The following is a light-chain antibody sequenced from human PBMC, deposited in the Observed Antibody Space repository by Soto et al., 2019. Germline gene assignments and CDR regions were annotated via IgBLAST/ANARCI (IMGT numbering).Light chain of an antibody. Sequence: ENVLTQSPGTLSLSPGERATLSCRASQRVSSTHLAWYQQKPGQAPRLLIYGTSVRATGIPDRFRGSGSGTDFTLTIGRLEPEDFAVYYCQQYGSSPRTFGQGTKVEIK. CDR1: QRVSSTH. CDR2: GTS. J-gene: IGKJ1*01. V-gene: IGKV3-20*01. CDR3: QQYGSSPRT.